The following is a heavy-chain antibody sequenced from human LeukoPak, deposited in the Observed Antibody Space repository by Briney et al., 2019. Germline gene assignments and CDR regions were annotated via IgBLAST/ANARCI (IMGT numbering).Heavy chain of an antibody. CDR1: GYTFTSFG. J-gene: IGHJ4*02. V-gene: IGHV1-18*01. Sequence: GASVKVSCKASGYTFTSFGINWVRQAPGQGLEWIGWISAYNGYTNYAQELQGRVTVTTDTSTSTAYMELGSLRSDDTAVYYCARVVIPLYSSSRFDYWGQGTLATVSS. CDR2: ISAYNGYT. CDR3: ARVVIPLYSSSRFDY. D-gene: IGHD6-13*01.